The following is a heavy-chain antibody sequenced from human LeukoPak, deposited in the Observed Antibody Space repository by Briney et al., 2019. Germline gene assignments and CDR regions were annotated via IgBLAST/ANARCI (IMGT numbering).Heavy chain of an antibody. CDR3: AKQGKAAAAWPVDY. J-gene: IGHJ4*02. Sequence: GGSLRLSCAASGFTFSSYAMSWVRQAPGKGREWVSAISGSGGSTYYADSVKGRFTISRDNSKNTLYLQMNSLRAEDTAVYYCAKQGKAAAAWPVDYWGQGTLVTVSS. CDR1: GFTFSSYA. CDR2: ISGSGGST. V-gene: IGHV3-23*01. D-gene: IGHD6-13*01.